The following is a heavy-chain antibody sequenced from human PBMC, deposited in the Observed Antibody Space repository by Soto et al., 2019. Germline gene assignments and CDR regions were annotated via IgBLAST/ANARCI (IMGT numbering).Heavy chain of an antibody. V-gene: IGHV1-8*01. CDR1: GYTFTSYD. CDR2: MNPNSGNT. Sequence: ASVKVSCKASGYTFTSYDINWVRQATGQGLEWMGWMNPNSGNTGYAQKFQGRVTMTRNTSISTAYMELSSLRSEDTAVYYCARVELVKQWLVQNPEYFQHWGQGTLVTVSS. J-gene: IGHJ1*01. CDR3: ARVELVKQWLVQNPEYFQH. D-gene: IGHD6-19*01.